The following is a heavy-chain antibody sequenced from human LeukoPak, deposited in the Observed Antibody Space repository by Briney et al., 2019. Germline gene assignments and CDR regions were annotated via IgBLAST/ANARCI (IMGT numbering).Heavy chain of an antibody. CDR3: AKVDWGSNCNDGRCPR. J-gene: IGHJ4*02. D-gene: IGHD2-15*01. CDR1: GFTLRNYA. Sequence: GGSLRLSCAVSGFTLRNYAMSWVRQAPGKGLEWVSGGNSGSTHYADSVKGRFTISRDNSKNTLYLQMNGLRVEDTAVYHCAKVDWGSNCNDGRCPRWGQGTLVTVSS. CDR2: GNSGST. V-gene: IGHV3-23*01.